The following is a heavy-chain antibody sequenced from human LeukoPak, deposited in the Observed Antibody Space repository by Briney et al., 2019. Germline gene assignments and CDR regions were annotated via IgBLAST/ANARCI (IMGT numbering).Heavy chain of an antibody. Sequence: GGSLRLSCAASGFTFSSYAMSWVRQAPGKGLEWVSAISGSGGSTYYADSVKGRFTISRDNSKNTLYLQMNSLRAEDTAVYYCAKDWTTMVRGVTGHSYYYYYGMDVWGQGTTVTVSS. D-gene: IGHD3-10*01. CDR1: GFTFSSYA. CDR2: ISGSGGST. V-gene: IGHV3-23*01. J-gene: IGHJ6*02. CDR3: AKDWTTMVRGVTGHSYYYYYGMDV.